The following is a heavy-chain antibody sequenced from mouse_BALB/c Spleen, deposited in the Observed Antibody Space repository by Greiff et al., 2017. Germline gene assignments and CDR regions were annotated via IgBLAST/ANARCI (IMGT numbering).Heavy chain of an antibody. CDR2: IRNKANGYTT. CDR1: GFTFTDYY. D-gene: IGHD2-3*01. V-gene: IGHV7-3*02. CDR3: ARADGYLYYAMDY. Sequence: EVKVVESGGGLVQPGGSLRLSCATSGFTFTDYYMSWVRQPPGKALEWLGCIRNKANGYTTEYSASVKGRFTISRDNSQSILYLQMHTLRAEDSATYYCARADGYLYYAMDYWGQGTSVTVSS. J-gene: IGHJ4*01.